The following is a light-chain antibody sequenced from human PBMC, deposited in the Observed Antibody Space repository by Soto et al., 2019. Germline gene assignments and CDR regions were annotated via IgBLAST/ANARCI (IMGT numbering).Light chain of an antibody. Sequence: EIVMTQFPATLSVSPGERATLSCRASQSFTSNLAWYQHKPGQAPRLLIYGASTRATGIPARFSGSGSGTEFTLTISSLQSEDFAVYYCQHYNNWPPWTFGQGTKVDIK. CDR1: QSFTSN. J-gene: IGKJ1*01. CDR3: QHYNNWPPWT. V-gene: IGKV3-15*01. CDR2: GAS.